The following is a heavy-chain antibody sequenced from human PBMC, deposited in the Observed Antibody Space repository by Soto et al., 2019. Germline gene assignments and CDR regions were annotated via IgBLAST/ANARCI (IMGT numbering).Heavy chain of an antibody. Sequence: QLQLQESGPGLVKPSATLSLTCTVSGGSISSSSYSWAWIRQPPGKGLEWIGSIYYSGSTYYNPSLKSRVTISVDTSKNQFSRKLSSVTAADTAVYYCARGYYDSSGYYNLDYWGQGTLVTVSS. D-gene: IGHD3-22*01. CDR1: GGSISSSSYS. V-gene: IGHV4-39*01. CDR3: ARGYYDSSGYYNLDY. CDR2: IYYSGST. J-gene: IGHJ4*02.